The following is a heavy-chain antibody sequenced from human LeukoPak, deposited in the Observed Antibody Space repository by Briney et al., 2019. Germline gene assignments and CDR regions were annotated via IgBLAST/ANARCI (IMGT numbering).Heavy chain of an antibody. V-gene: IGHV4-39*07. CDR1: GGSISSSSYY. CDR2: IYYSGST. D-gene: IGHD3-3*01. Sequence: SETLSLTCTVSGGSISSSSYYWGWIRQPPGKGLEWIGSIYYSGSTYYNPSLKSRVTISVDTSKNQFSLKLSSVTAADTAVYYCARRHDSTSYHFDYWGQGTLVTVSS. J-gene: IGHJ4*02. CDR3: ARRHDSTSYHFDY.